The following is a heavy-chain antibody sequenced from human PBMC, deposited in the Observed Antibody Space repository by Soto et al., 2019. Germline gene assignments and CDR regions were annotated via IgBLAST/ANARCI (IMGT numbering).Heavy chain of an antibody. CDR2: MNAAGTST. CDR1: GFTLTTYA. Sequence: VQLLESGGGLVQPGGSLRLSCVASGFTLTTYAMSWVRQPPGKGVEWVSSMNAAGTSTSHADSAKGRFSTSRDNSKNTLYLERNSLRAEDTAVYYCARGGADHNQYGMDVW. D-gene: IGHD3-10*01. J-gene: IGHJ6*01. V-gene: IGHV3-23*01. CDR3: ARGGADHNQYGMDV.